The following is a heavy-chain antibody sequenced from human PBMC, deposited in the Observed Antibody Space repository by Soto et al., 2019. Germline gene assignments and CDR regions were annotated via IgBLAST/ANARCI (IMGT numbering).Heavy chain of an antibody. CDR1: GGTFSSYA. J-gene: IGHJ6*02. V-gene: IGHV1-69*13. D-gene: IGHD3-22*01. Sequence: SVEVSCKASGGTFSSYAISWVRQAPGQGLEWMGGIIPIFGTANYAQKFQGRVTITADESTSTAYMELSSLRSEDTAVYYCARAYDSSGYTPHYYYYYGMDVWAQAITVTVSS. CDR2: IIPIFGTA. CDR3: ARAYDSSGYTPHYYYYYGMDV.